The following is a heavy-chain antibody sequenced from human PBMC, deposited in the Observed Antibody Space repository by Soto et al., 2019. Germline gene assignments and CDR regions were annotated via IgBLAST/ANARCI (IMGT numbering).Heavy chain of an antibody. V-gene: IGHV1-18*01. CDR2: ISAYNGNT. Sequence: ASVKVSCKASGYTFTSYGISWVRQAPGQGLEWMGWISAYNGNTNYAQKLQGRVTMTTDTSTSTAYMELRSLRSDDTAVYYCARVFDSSSWYGRFDYWGQGTLVTVSS. CDR1: GYTFTSYG. J-gene: IGHJ4*02. D-gene: IGHD6-13*01. CDR3: ARVFDSSSWYGRFDY.